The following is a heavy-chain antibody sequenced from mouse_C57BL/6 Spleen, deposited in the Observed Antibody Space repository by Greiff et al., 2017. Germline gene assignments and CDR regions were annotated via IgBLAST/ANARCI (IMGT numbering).Heavy chain of an antibody. CDR1: GFTFTDYY. Sequence: EVHLVESGGGLVQPGGSLSLSCAASGFTFTDYYMSWVRQPPGKALEWLGSIRNKANGYTTEYSASVKGRFTISRANSQSILYLQMNALRAEDSATYYCARAFYYGSSYVFYYAMDYWGQGTSVTVSS. J-gene: IGHJ4*01. D-gene: IGHD1-1*01. CDR2: IRNKANGYTT. CDR3: ARAFYYGSSYVFYYAMDY. V-gene: IGHV7-3*01.